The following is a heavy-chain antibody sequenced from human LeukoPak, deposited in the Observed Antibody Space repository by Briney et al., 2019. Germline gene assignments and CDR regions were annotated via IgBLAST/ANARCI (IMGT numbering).Heavy chain of an antibody. CDR2: IYSRGST. D-gene: IGHD2-15*01. Sequence: SETLSLTCSVSGASISSYYWSWIRQPAGRGLEWIGRIYSRGSTDYNPSLKSRVTMPADTSKNQFSLKVTSVTAADTALYYCAREGVGATPFDFWGQGTLVTVSS. J-gene: IGHJ4*02. V-gene: IGHV4-4*07. CDR3: AREGVGATPFDF. CDR1: GASISSYY.